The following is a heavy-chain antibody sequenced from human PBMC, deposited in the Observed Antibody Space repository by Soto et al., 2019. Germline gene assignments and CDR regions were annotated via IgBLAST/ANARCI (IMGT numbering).Heavy chain of an antibody. CDR2: IKQDGSEK. CDR1: GFTFSSYW. J-gene: IGHJ4*02. D-gene: IGHD2-21*02. CDR3: ARDTSMLTYCGGDCYYWERYYFDY. Sequence: GGSLRLSCAASGFTFSSYWMSWVRQAPGKGLEWVANIKQDGSEKYYVDSVKGRFTISRDNAKNSLYLQMNSLRAEDTAVYYCARDTSMLTYCGGDCYYWERYYFDYWGQGTLVTVSS. V-gene: IGHV3-7*05.